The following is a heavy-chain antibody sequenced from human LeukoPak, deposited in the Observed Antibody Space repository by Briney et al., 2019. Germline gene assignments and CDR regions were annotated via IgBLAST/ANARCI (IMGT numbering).Heavy chain of an antibody. J-gene: IGHJ3*02. Sequence: ASVKVSCKASGYTFTRHYLHWMRQAPGQGLEWMGRISPNSGGTNYAQRFQGRVTMTRDTSISTAYMELSRLRSDDTALYYCARATYAFDMWGQGTMVTVSS. CDR1: GYTFTRHY. CDR2: ISPNSGGT. CDR3: ARATYAFDM. V-gene: IGHV1-2*06.